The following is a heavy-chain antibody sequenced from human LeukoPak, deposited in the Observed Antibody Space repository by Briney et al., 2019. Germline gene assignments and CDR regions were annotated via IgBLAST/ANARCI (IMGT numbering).Heavy chain of an antibody. CDR3: ARDLSINGYSSSAAP. V-gene: IGHV3-11*05. D-gene: IGHD6-13*01. J-gene: IGHJ5*02. Sequence: GGSLRLSCAASGFTFSDYYMSWIRQAPGKGLEWVSYISSSSYTNYADSVKGRFTISRDNAKNSLYLQMNSLRAEDTAVYYCARDLSINGYSSSAAPGGQGTLVTVSS. CDR2: ISSSSYT. CDR1: GFTFSDYY.